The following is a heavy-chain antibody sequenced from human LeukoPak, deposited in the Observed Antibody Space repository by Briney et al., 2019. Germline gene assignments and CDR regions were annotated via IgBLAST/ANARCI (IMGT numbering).Heavy chain of an antibody. CDR2: IYYSGST. V-gene: IGHV4-39*07. CDR3: AREADITMVRGVISDY. Sequence: PSETLSLTCTVSGGSISSSTNYWGWIRQPPGKGLKWIGSIYYSGSTYYNPSLKSRVTISVDTSKNQFSLKLSSLTAADTAVYYCAREADITMVRGVISDYWGQGTLVTVSS. CDR1: GGSISSSTNY. D-gene: IGHD3-10*01. J-gene: IGHJ4*02.